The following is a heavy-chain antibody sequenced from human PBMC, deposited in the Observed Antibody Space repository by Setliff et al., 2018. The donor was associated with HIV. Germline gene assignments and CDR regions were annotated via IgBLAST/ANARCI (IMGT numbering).Heavy chain of an antibody. V-gene: IGHV4-39*07. CDR2: IYYSGST. D-gene: IGHD6-13*01. J-gene: IGHJ2*01. CDR3: ARPTASYSSSWDSWYFDL. Sequence: SETLSLTCTVSGGSISSSSYYWGWIRQPPGKGLEWIGSIYYSGSTYYNPSLKGRVTISVDTSKNQFSLRLSSVTAADTAVYYCARPTASYSSSWDSWYFDLWGRGTLVTVSS. CDR1: GGSISSSSYY.